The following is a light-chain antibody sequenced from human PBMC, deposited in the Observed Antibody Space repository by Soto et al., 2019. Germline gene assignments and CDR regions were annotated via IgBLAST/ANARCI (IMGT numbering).Light chain of an antibody. J-gene: IGLJ2*01. CDR1: SSDVGGYNY. CDR2: EVS. CDR3: CSYAGTYTPL. Sequence: QSALTQPASVSGSPGQSITISCTGTSSDVGGYNYVSWYQQHPGKAPKLMIYEVSNRPSGVSNRFSGSKSGNTASLTISGLQAEDEADYYCCSYAGTYTPLFGGGTQLTVL. V-gene: IGLV2-14*01.